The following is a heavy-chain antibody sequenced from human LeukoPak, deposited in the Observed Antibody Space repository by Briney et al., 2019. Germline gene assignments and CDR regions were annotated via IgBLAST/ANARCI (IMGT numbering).Heavy chain of an antibody. J-gene: IGHJ4*02. D-gene: IGHD1-26*01. CDR1: GGSISSYY. Sequence: SETLSLTCTVSGGSISSYYWSWIRQPPGKGLEWIGYIYYSGSTNYNPSLKSRVTISVDTSKDQFSLKLSSVTAADTAVYYCARGVGATSYFDYWGQGTLVTVSS. V-gene: IGHV4-59*01. CDR3: ARGVGATSYFDY. CDR2: IYYSGST.